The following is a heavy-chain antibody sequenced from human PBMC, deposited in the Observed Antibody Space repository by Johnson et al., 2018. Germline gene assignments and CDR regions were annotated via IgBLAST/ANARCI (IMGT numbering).Heavy chain of an antibody. J-gene: IGHJ3*02. CDR1: GYSFPNYW. CDR2: IFPGDSDT. Sequence: VQLVESGAEVKKPGESLEISCKASGYSFPNYWIGWVRQKPEKGLEWMGIIFPGDSDTRYSPSFQGQVTISADKSFTTAYLQWSSLKAPDTAMYYCARSSRYDFWSDHSGSGTFAIWGQGTMVTVSS. D-gene: IGHD3-3*01. V-gene: IGHV5-51*01. CDR3: ARSSRYDFWSDHSGSGTFAI.